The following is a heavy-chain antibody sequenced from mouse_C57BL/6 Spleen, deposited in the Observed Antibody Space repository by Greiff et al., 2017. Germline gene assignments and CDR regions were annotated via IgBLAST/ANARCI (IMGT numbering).Heavy chain of an antibody. V-gene: IGHV5-9-1*02. CDR1: GFTFSSYA. CDR3: TSITTEYFDV. J-gene: IGHJ1*03. D-gene: IGHD1-1*01. Sequence: EVMLVESGEGLVKPGGSLKLSCAASGFTFSSYAMSWVRQTPEKRLEWVAYISSGGDYVYYADTVKGRFTISRDNARNTLYLQMSSLKSEDTAMYYCTSITTEYFDVWGTGTTVTVSS. CDR2: ISSGGDYV.